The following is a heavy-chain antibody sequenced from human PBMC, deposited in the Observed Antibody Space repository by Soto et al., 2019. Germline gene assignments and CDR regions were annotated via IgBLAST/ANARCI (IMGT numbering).Heavy chain of an antibody. J-gene: IGHJ4*02. CDR2: IYYGGRT. D-gene: IGHD1-26*01. Sequence: QVQLQESGPGLVKPSQTLSVTCTVSGDSISSGGYYWSWLRQQPGKGLEWIGYIYYGGRTYYNPSLKSRVTISVDTSKNQFALKLSSGTAADTAVYYCAREGGIVGATAADYWGQGTLCTVSS. V-gene: IGHV4-31*03. CDR1: GDSISSGGYY. CDR3: AREGGIVGATAADY.